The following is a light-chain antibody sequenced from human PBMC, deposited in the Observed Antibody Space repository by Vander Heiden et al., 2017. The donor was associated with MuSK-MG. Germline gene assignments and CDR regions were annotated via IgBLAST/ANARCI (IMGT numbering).Light chain of an antibody. V-gene: IGKV1-8*01. CDR1: QGISSY. CDR3: QQDDSYPLT. CDR2: AAS. J-gene: IGKJ4*01. Sequence: IQMTQSPSSFSASTGDRVTITCRASQGISSYLAWYQQKPGKAPKLLIYAASTLQSGVPTRFSGSGSGTEYTLTISCLQPDDFATYYCQQDDSYPLTFGGGTKVEIK.